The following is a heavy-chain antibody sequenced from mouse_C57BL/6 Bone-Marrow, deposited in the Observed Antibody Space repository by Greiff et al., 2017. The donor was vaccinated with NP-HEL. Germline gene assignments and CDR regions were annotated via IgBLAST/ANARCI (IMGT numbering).Heavy chain of an antibody. Sequence: VQLKQSGPELVKPGASVKISCKASGYSFTDYNMNWVKQSNGKSLEWIGVINPNYGTTSYNQKFKGKATLTVDQSSSTAYMQLNSLTSEDSAVYYCARPIYYGNSGGVAYWGQGTLVTVSA. D-gene: IGHD2-1*01. J-gene: IGHJ3*01. CDR1: GYSFTDYN. CDR2: INPNYGTT. V-gene: IGHV1-39*01. CDR3: ARPIYYGNSGGVAY.